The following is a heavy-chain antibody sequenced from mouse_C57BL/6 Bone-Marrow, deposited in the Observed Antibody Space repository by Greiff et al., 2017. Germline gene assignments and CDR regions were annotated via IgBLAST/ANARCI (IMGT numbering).Heavy chain of an antibody. Sequence: VQLQHSGAELVRPGASVTLSCKASGYTFTDYEMHWVKQTPVHGLEWIGAIDPETGGTAYNQKFKGKAILTADKSSSTAYMELRSLTSEDSAFYYCTDYYGSSYYFDYWGQGTTLTVSS. D-gene: IGHD1-1*01. J-gene: IGHJ2*01. CDR3: TDYYGSSYYFDY. V-gene: IGHV1-15*01. CDR1: GYTFTDYE. CDR2: IDPETGGT.